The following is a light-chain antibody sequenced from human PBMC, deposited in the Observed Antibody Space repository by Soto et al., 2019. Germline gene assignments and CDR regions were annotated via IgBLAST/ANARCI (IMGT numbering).Light chain of an antibody. CDR1: QSVNNNF. Sequence: ILLTQSPCTLSLSPGERAALSCRASQSVNNNFLAWYQQKPGQAPRLLIYAASSRAAGIPDRFSGSGSGTDFTLTISRLEPEDFAVYYCQQYGSPRPITFGQGTRLEIK. CDR2: AAS. CDR3: QQYGSPRPIT. J-gene: IGKJ5*01. V-gene: IGKV3-20*01.